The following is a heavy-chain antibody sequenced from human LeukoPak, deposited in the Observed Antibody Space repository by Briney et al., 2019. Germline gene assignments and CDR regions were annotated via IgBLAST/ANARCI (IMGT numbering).Heavy chain of an antibody. CDR1: GGSISGYY. J-gene: IGHJ4*02. D-gene: IGHD1-26*01. Sequence: SETLSLTCIVSGGSISGYYWSWIRQSPGEGLEWIGYIYYSGSTNYNPSLKSRVTISVDTSKNQFSLKLTSVTAADTAVYYCARESYSMSWYYFDYWGQGTLVTVSS. CDR3: ARESYSMSWYYFDY. V-gene: IGHV4-59*12. CDR2: IYYSGST.